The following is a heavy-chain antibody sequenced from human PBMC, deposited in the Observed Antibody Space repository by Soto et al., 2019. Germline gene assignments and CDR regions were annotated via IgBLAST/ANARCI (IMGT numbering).Heavy chain of an antibody. Sequence: GESLKISTRGFGYSFTSYWIGCVRQMTGKGLEWMGIIYPGDSDTRYSPSFQGQVTISADKSISTAYLQWSSLKASDTAMYYCARLFSIQLWSQPGYWGQGTLVTVSS. V-gene: IGHV5-51*01. CDR3: ARLFSIQLWSQPGY. D-gene: IGHD5-18*01. CDR2: IYPGDSDT. CDR1: GYSFTSYW. J-gene: IGHJ4*02.